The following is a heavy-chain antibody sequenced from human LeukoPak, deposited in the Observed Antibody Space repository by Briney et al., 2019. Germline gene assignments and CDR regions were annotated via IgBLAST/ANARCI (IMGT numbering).Heavy chain of an antibody. Sequence: GGSLRLSCAASGFTFSSYGMHWVRQAPGKGLEWVAFIRYDGSNKYYADSVKGRFTISRDNSKNTLYLQMNSLRAEDTAVYYCAKGLDIVVVPAAYDAFDIWGQGTMVTVSS. CDR1: GFTFSSYG. V-gene: IGHV3-30*02. CDR2: IRYDGSNK. J-gene: IGHJ3*02. CDR3: AKGLDIVVVPAAYDAFDI. D-gene: IGHD2-2*03.